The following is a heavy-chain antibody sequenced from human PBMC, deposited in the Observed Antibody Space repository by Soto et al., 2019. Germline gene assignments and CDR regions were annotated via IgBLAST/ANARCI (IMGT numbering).Heavy chain of an antibody. J-gene: IGHJ4*01. CDR1: GYTFTKQS. D-gene: IGHD2-15*01. Sequence: ASVKVXCKASGYTFTKQSMHWVRQAPGQRLEWMGWLNGGNGGTQYSQKFQGRVTLTGDTSASIAYMELSSLTSEDTAVYYCAIYDGGLNGYWGQGTLVTVSS. CDR2: LNGGNGGT. CDR3: AIYDGGLNGY. V-gene: IGHV1-3*01.